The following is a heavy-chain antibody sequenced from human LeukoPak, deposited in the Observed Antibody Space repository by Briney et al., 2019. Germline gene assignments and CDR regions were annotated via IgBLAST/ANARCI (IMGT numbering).Heavy chain of an antibody. CDR3: ARHCSSTSCYKVWGAFDI. D-gene: IGHD2-2*02. J-gene: IGHJ3*02. V-gene: IGHV4-59*08. Sequence: SETLSLTCTVSGGSISSYYWSWIRQPPGKGLEWIGYIYYSGSTNYNPSLKSRVTISVDTSKNQFSLKLSSVTAADTAVYYCARHCSSTSCYKVWGAFDIWGQGIMVTVSS. CDR1: GGSISSYY. CDR2: IYYSGST.